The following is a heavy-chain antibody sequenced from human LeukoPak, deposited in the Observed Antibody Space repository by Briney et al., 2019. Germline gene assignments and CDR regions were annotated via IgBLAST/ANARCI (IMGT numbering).Heavy chain of an antibody. CDR1: GFTFRNYV. Sequence: GGSLRLSCAASGFTFRNYVIHWVRQAPGKGLEWVAVTSSDLNVKLYADSVKGRFTISRDNSRSTLYLRMNSLRPEDTAIYYCAREGYYGSGSPPSLYFDYWGQGTLVAVSS. J-gene: IGHJ4*02. CDR2: TSSDLNVK. V-gene: IGHV3-30-3*01. CDR3: AREGYYGSGSPPSLYFDY. D-gene: IGHD3-10*01.